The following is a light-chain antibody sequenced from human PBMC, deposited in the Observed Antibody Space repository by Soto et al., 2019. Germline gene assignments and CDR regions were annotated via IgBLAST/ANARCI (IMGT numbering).Light chain of an antibody. CDR3: QEYKSASIT. Sequence: DIQMTQSPSTLSASVGDRVTITCRASQGISYWLAWYQQKPGKAPKLLIYDTSSLGSGVPSRFSGSGSGTEFTLTISSLQPYDSATYQRQEYKSASITFGQGTRL. J-gene: IGKJ5*01. V-gene: IGKV1-5*01. CDR2: DTS. CDR1: QGISYW.